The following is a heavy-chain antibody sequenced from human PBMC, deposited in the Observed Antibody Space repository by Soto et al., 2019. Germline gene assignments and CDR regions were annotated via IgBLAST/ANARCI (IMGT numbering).Heavy chain of an antibody. D-gene: IGHD3-10*01. V-gene: IGHV1-18*01. Sequence: QVQLVQSGAEVRKPGASVKVSCKASGYSFGSYGITWVRQAPGQGLEWMGWISAYTGTTNYAQKFQGRVTMTTDTSTSTAYMEMRSLRSDDTAVYYCARTPGATFSLDVWGQGTTGTVSS. CDR2: ISAYTGTT. CDR3: ARTPGATFSLDV. J-gene: IGHJ6*02. CDR1: GYSFGSYG.